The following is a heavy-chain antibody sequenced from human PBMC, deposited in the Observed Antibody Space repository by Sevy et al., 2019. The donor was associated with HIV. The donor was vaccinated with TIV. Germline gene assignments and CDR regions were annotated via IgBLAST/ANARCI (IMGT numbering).Heavy chain of an antibody. CDR1: GFTFGDYA. D-gene: IGHD3-3*01. CDR3: TRGDRGYDFWGGYYQYDAFDI. CDR2: IRSKAYGGTT. J-gene: IGHJ3*02. Sequence: GGSLRLSCTASGFTFGDYAMSWVRQAPGKGLEWVGFIRSKAYGGTTEYAASVKGRFTISRDDSKSIAYLQMNSLKTEATAVYYCTRGDRGYDFWGGYYQYDAFDIWGQGTMVTVSS. V-gene: IGHV3-49*04.